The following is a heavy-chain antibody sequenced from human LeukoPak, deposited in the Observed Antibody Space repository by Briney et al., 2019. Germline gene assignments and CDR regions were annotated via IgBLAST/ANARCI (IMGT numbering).Heavy chain of an antibody. CDR3: ARTYYYDSSGYYTRASDAFDI. D-gene: IGHD3-22*01. V-gene: IGHV4-59*01. Sequence: SETLSLTCTVSGDSLSYYHWSWIRQPPGKGLEWIGYIYYSGSTNYNPSLKSRVTISVDTSKNQFSLKLSSVTAADTAVYYCARTYYYDSSGYYTRASDAFDIWGQGTMVTVSS. CDR1: GDSLSYYH. CDR2: IYYSGST. J-gene: IGHJ3*02.